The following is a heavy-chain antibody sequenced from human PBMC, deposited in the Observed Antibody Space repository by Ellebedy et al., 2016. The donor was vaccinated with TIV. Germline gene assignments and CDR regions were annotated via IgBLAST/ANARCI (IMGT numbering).Heavy chain of an antibody. CDR3: ARHWGTLGYCSSASCRFDY. CDR2: IYPGDSDT. J-gene: IGHJ4*02. V-gene: IGHV5-51*01. Sequence: GESLKISCRGSGYSFTSYWLAWVRQMPGKGLEWMGIIYPGDSDTRYSPSFQGQVTILADKSISTAYLQWTSLKASDTATYYCARHWGTLGYCSSASCRFDYWGQGTLVTVSS. D-gene: IGHD2-2*01. CDR1: GYSFTSYW.